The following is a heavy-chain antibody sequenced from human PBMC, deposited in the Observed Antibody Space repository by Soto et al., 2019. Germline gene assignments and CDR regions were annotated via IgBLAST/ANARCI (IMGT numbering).Heavy chain of an antibody. J-gene: IGHJ4*02. D-gene: IGHD1-26*01. CDR1: GFTFSSYG. CDR3: AKEGGLSGSYYISSSYYFDY. Sequence: QVQLVESGGGVVQPGRSLRLSCVASGFTFSSYGMHWVRQAPGKGLEWVAIIKYDGSNTYYADSVKGRFTISRDNSKNTLYLQMTSLRAEDTYVYYCAKEGGLSGSYYISSSYYFDYWGQGTLVTVSS. V-gene: IGHV3-30*18. CDR2: IKYDGSNT.